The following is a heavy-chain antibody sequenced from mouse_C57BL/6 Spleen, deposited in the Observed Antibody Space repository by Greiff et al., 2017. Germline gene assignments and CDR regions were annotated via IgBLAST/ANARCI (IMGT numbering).Heavy chain of an antibody. V-gene: IGHV10-1*01. CDR3: VRPSAYYSNFFAY. J-gene: IGHJ3*01. D-gene: IGHD2-5*01. CDR2: IRSKSNNYAT. Sequence: EVQRVESGGGLVQPKGSLKLSCAASGFSFNTYAMNWVRQAPGKGLEWVARIRSKSNNYATYYAVSVKDRFTISRDDSESMLYLQMNNLKTEDTSMYYCVRPSAYYSNFFAYWGQGTLVTVSA. CDR1: GFSFNTYA.